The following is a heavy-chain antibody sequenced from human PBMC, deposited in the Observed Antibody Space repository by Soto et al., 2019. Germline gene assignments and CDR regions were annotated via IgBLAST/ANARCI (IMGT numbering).Heavy chain of an antibody. CDR1: GGAVTSGASY. J-gene: IGHJ4*02. D-gene: IGHD4-4*01. CDR3: ARRSYSNSYLFDY. Sequence: PSETLSLTCSVSGGAVTSGASYWSWIRQPPGMGLEWIGYVHYSGSTNYTPSLRSRVTMSLDASKNQFSLNVSSVTAADTAVYYCARRSYSNSYLFDYWGQGTLVTSPQ. CDR2: VHYSGST. V-gene: IGHV4-61*08.